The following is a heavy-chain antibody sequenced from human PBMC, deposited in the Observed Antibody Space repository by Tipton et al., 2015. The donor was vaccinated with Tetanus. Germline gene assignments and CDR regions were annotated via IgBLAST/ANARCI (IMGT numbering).Heavy chain of an antibody. CDR1: GGSFSGYY. Sequence: TLSLTCAAYGGSFSGYYWSWIRQPPGKGLGWFGEINHSGSTNYNPSLKSRVTISVDTSKNQFSLKLSPVTAADTAVYYCARTSRYCSGGSCYVRPYWWYFDLWGRGTLVTVSS. J-gene: IGHJ2*01. D-gene: IGHD2-15*01. CDR3: ARTSRYCSGGSCYVRPYWWYFDL. CDR2: INHSGST. V-gene: IGHV4-34*01.